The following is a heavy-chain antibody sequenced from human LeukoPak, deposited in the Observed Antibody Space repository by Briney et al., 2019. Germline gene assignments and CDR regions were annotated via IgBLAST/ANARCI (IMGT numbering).Heavy chain of an antibody. Sequence: GASVKVSCXASGYTFTGYYMHWVRQAPGQGLGWMGWINPNSGGTNYAQKFQGRVTMTRDTSISTAYMELSRLRSDDTAVYYCARVYGRNGVDYWGQGTLVTVSS. CDR2: INPNSGGT. J-gene: IGHJ4*02. D-gene: IGHD4-17*01. CDR1: GYTFTGYY. CDR3: ARVYGRNGVDY. V-gene: IGHV1-2*02.